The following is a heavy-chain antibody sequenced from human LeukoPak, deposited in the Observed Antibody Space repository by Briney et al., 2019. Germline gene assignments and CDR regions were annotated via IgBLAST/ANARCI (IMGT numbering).Heavy chain of an antibody. CDR2: MNPNSGNT. V-gene: IGHV1-8*01. Sequence: ASVKVSYKASGYTFTSYDINWVRQATGQGLEWMGWMNPNSGNTGYAQKFQGRVTMTRNTSISTAYMELSSLRSEDTAVYYCARGKGPIAAAGKGSNYWGQGTLVTVSS. CDR1: GYTFTSYD. CDR3: ARGKGPIAAAGKGSNY. D-gene: IGHD6-13*01. J-gene: IGHJ4*02.